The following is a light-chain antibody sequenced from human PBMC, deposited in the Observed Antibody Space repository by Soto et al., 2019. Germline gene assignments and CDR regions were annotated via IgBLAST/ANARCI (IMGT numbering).Light chain of an antibody. CDR1: SSGVGSYKY. CDR2: DVS. J-gene: IGLJ1*01. CDR3: NSYTGTSALV. Sequence: QSVLTQPASVSGSPGQSITISCTGTSSGVGSYKYVSWYQQHPGQAPKLMIYDVSNRPSGVSDRFSGSKSGNTASLTISGLQAGDEADYYCNSYTGTSALVFGTGTKATVL. V-gene: IGLV2-14*01.